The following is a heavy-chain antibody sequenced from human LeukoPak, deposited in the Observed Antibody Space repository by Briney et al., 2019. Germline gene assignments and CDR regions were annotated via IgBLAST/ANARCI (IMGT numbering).Heavy chain of an antibody. CDR2: IYHSGST. Sequence: PSETLSLTCAVSGGSISSGGYSWSWIRQPPGKGLEWIGYIYHSGSTYYNPSLKSRVTISVDRSKNQFSLKLSSVTAADTAVYYCARDTRRGAFDIWGQGTMVTVSS. J-gene: IGHJ3*02. V-gene: IGHV4-30-2*01. CDR3: ARDTRRGAFDI. CDR1: GGSISSGGYS.